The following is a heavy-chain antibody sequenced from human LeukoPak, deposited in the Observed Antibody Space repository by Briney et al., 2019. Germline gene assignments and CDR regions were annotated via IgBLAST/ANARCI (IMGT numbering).Heavy chain of an antibody. J-gene: IGHJ4*02. Sequence: PGGSLRLSCAASGFTFTSYAVSWVRQAPGKGLEWVSAISGSGGSTYYADSVKGRFTISRDNSKNTLYLQMNSLRAEDMAVYYCAKDRRAHWGYFDYWGQGTLVTVSS. CDR2: ISGSGGST. CDR1: GFTFTSYA. D-gene: IGHD7-27*01. CDR3: AKDRRAHWGYFDY. V-gene: IGHV3-23*01.